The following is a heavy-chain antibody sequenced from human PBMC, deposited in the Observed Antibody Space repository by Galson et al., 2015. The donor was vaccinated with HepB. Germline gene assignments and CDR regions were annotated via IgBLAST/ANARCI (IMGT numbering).Heavy chain of an antibody. Sequence: LRLSCAASGFTFSSYAMHWVRQAPGKGLEWVAVISYDGSNKYYADSVKGRFTISRDNSKNTLYLQMNSLRAEDTAVYYCARDPLVRGVYYYYGMDVWGQGTTVTVS. V-gene: IGHV3-30*04. D-gene: IGHD3-10*01. J-gene: IGHJ6*02. CDR1: GFTFSSYA. CDR2: ISYDGSNK. CDR3: ARDPLVRGVYYYYGMDV.